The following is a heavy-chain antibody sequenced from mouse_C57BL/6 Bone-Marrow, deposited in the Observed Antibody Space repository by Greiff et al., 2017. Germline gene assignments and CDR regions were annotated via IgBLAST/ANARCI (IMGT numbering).Heavy chain of an antibody. CDR3: ARDYYDGYCDV. J-gene: IGHJ1*03. Sequence: EVLLVESGGDLVKPGGSLKLSCAASGFTFSSYGMSWVRQTPDKRLEWVATISSGGSYTYYPDNVKGRFPISRANAKNTLYLQMSSLKSEDTAMYYCARDYYDGYCDVWGTGTTVTVSS. CDR1: GFTFSSYG. V-gene: IGHV5-6*01. D-gene: IGHD1-1*01. CDR2: ISSGGSYT.